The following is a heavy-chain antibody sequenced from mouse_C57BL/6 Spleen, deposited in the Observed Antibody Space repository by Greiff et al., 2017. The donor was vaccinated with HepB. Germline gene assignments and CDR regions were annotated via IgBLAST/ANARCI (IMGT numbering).Heavy chain of an antibody. Sequence: VQLQQPGAELVKPGASVKLSCKASGYTFTSYWMHWVKQRPGQGLEWIGMIHPNSGSTNYNEKFKSKATLTVDKSSSTAYMQLSSLTSEDSAVYYCARSVVAAYYFDYWGQGTTLTVSS. V-gene: IGHV1-64*01. CDR2: IHPNSGST. J-gene: IGHJ2*01. D-gene: IGHD1-1*01. CDR1: GYTFTSYW. CDR3: ARSVVAAYYFDY.